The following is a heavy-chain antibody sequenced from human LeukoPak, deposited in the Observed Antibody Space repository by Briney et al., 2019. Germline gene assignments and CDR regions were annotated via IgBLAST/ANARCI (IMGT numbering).Heavy chain of an antibody. J-gene: IGHJ1*01. CDR3: ARGSYDSSDFEYFHH. V-gene: IGHV1-2*02. CDR1: GYTFTGYY. D-gene: IGHD3-22*01. CDR2: INPNSGGT. Sequence: ASVKVSCKASGYTFTGYYMHWLRQAPGQGLQWMGWINPNSGGTNYAQKFQGRVTMTRDTSISTAYMALNRLRSDDTAVYYCARGSYDSSDFEYFHHWGQGTLVTVSS.